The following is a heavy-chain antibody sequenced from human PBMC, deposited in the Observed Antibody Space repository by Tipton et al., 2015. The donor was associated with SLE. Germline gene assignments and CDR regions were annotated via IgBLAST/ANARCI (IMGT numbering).Heavy chain of an antibody. CDR3: ARDKGIQLWQGEAFDI. D-gene: IGHD5-18*01. CDR1: GGSISSSNW. Sequence: TLSLTCAVSGGSISSSNWWSWVRQPPGKGLEWIGEIYHSGSANYNPSLKSRVTISVDKSKNQFSLKLSSVTAADTAVYYCARDKGIQLWQGEAFDIWGQGTMVTVSS. J-gene: IGHJ3*02. V-gene: IGHV4-4*02. CDR2: IYHSGSA.